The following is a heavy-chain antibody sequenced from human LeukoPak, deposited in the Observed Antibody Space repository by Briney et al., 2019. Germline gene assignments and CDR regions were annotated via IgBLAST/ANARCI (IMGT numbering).Heavy chain of an antibody. CDR3: ARGFPPRTYYDSSDYDSYYFDY. V-gene: IGHV1-18*01. D-gene: IGHD3-22*01. CDR2: ISAQHGQT. J-gene: IGHJ4*02. CDR1: GYSENFYG. Sequence: GASVKVSCKTSGYSENFYGITWVRQVAGQGLEWMGWISAQHGQTEYAPNSQDRVTMTTDTYTNTAYMELRSMRSDDTAVYYCARGFPPRTYYDSSDYDSYYFDYWGQGTLVTVSS.